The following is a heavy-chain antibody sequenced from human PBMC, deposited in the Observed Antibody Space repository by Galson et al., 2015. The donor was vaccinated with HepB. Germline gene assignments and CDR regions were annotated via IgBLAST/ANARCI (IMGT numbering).Heavy chain of an antibody. V-gene: IGHV3-66*01. CDR3: ARDRTGATGFDY. CDR1: GFTVSSNY. CDR2: IYSGGST. J-gene: IGHJ4*02. D-gene: IGHD1-26*01. Sequence: SLRLSCAASGFTVSSNYMSWVRQAPGKGLEWVSVIYSGGSTYYADSVKGRFTISRDNSKNTLYLQMNSLRVEDTAVYYCARDRTGATGFDYWGQGTLVTVSS.